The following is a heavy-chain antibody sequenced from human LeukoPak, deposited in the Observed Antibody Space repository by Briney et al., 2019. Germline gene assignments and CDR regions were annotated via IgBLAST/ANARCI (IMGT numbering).Heavy chain of an antibody. CDR3: ARDGVRFLEWLFPGGYFDY. J-gene: IGHJ4*02. D-gene: IGHD3-3*01. V-gene: IGHV3-30-3*01. Sequence: GGSLRLSCAASGFTFSSYAMHWVRQAPGKGLEWAAVISYDGSNKYYADSVKGRFTISRDNSKNTLYLQMNSLRAEDTPVYYCARDGVRFLEWLFPGGYFDYWGQGTLVTVSS. CDR2: ISYDGSNK. CDR1: GFTFSSYA.